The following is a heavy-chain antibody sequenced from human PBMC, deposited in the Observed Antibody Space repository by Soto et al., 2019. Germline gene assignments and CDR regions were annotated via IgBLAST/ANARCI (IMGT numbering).Heavy chain of an antibody. Sequence: RGSLRLSCAASGFTFSSYSMNWVRQAPGKGLEWVSSISSSSSYIYYADSVKGRFTISRDNAKNSLYLQMNSLRAEDTAVYYCASNRPAYCGGDCYSTNGYWGQGTLVTVSS. CDR1: GFTFSSYS. CDR3: ASNRPAYCGGDCYSTNGY. D-gene: IGHD2-21*02. J-gene: IGHJ4*02. V-gene: IGHV3-21*01. CDR2: ISSSSSYI.